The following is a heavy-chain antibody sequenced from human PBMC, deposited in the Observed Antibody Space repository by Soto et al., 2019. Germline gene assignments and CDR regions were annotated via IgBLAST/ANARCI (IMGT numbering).Heavy chain of an antibody. CDR1: GGSFSGYY. V-gene: IGHV4-34*01. Sequence: SETLSLTCAVYGGSFSGYYWSWIRQAPGRGLEWIGEFNSSGSTNYNPSLKSRVTISVDTSRNQFSLMLSSVSAADTAVYYCAAYYDISTGNYPYWGQGTLVTVSS. CDR2: FNSSGST. J-gene: IGHJ4*02. CDR3: AAYYDISTGNYPY. D-gene: IGHD3-9*01.